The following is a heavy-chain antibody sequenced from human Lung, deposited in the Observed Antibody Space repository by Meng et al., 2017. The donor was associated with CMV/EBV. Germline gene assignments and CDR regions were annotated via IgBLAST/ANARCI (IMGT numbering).Heavy chain of an antibody. CDR1: GFSLSTSRMR. CDR2: IDWDDDK. J-gene: IGHJ4*02. D-gene: IGHD5-24*01. CDR3: ARMGYGYNYFDY. Sequence: SGPTLVXPTQTLTLTCTFSGFSLSTSRMRVSWIRQPPGKALEWLARIDWDDDKFYSTSLKTRLTISKDTSKNQVVLTMTNMDPVDTATYYCARMGYGYNYFDYWXQGTLVTVSS. V-gene: IGHV2-70D*14.